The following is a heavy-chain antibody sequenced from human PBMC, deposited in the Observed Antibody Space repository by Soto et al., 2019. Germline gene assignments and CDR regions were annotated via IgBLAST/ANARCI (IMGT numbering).Heavy chain of an antibody. CDR1: GGTFSSYA. CDR2: IIPIFGTA. D-gene: IGHD1-26*01. Sequence: QVQLVQSGAEVKKPGSSVKVSCKASGGTFSSYAISWVRQAPGQGLEWMGGIIPIFGTANYAQKFQGRVTITADESTSTAYMELRSLRSEDTAVYYCARFRYSGSYYYYYGMDVWGQGTTVTVSS. J-gene: IGHJ6*02. V-gene: IGHV1-69*01. CDR3: ARFRYSGSYYYYYGMDV.